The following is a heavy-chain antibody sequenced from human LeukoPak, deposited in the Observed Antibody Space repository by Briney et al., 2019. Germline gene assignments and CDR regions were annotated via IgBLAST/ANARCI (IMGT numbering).Heavy chain of an antibody. CDR1: GFTFSSYA. D-gene: IGHD4/OR15-4a*01. J-gene: IGHJ4*02. Sequence: GGSLRLSCAASGFTFSSYAMHWVRQAPGKGLEWVAVISYDGSNKYYADSVKGRFTISRDNSKNTLYLQMNSLRAEDTAVYYCAREGNYGARYLDHWGQGALVLVSS. CDR2: ISYDGSNK. V-gene: IGHV3-30-3*01. CDR3: AREGNYGARYLDH.